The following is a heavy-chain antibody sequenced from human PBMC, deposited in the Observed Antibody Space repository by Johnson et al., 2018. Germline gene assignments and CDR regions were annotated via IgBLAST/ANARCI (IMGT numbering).Heavy chain of an antibody. CDR3: ARTSRGAFDI. Sequence: VQLVQSGGGLVQPWGSLRLSCAASGFTVSGDYMHWVRQAPGKGLEWVSVIYSEGSTNYADSVKGRLPISRDISKNTLYLQMNSLRAEDTAVYFCARTSRGAFDIWGQGTMVSVSS. D-gene: IGHD3-10*01. V-gene: IGHV3-66*02. J-gene: IGHJ3*02. CDR1: GFTVSGDY. CDR2: IYSEGST.